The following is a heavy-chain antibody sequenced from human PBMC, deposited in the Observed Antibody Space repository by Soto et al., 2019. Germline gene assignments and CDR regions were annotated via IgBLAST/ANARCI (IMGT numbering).Heavy chain of an antibody. J-gene: IGHJ6*02. V-gene: IGHV3-23*01. CDR3: AKDFYYDFWSGYLVPNGMDV. Sequence: PGVSLRLSCAASGFTFSSYAMSWVRQAPGKGLEWVSAISGSGGSTYYADSVKGRFTISRDNSKNTLYLQMNSLRAEDTAVYYCAKDFYYDFWSGYLVPNGMDVWGQGTTVTVSS. D-gene: IGHD3-3*01. CDR2: ISGSGGST. CDR1: GFTFSSYA.